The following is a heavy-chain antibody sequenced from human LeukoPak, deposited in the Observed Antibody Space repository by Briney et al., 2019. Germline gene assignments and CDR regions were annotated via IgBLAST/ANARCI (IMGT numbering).Heavy chain of an antibody. D-gene: IGHD3-9*01. CDR2: IYHSGST. Sequence: SQTLSLTCAVSGGSISSGAYSWSWIRQAPGKGLEWIGYIYHSGSTYYNPSLKSRVTISVDRSKNQFSLKLSSVTAADTAVYYCASLNWLYYGMDVWGQGTTVTVSS. CDR3: ASLNWLYYGMDV. CDR1: GGSISSGAYS. V-gene: IGHV4-30-2*01. J-gene: IGHJ6*02.